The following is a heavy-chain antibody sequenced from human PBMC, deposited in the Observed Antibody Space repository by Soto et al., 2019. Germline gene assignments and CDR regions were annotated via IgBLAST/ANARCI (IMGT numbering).Heavy chain of an antibody. D-gene: IGHD6-13*01. CDR3: ARDLKIGTYFRYDDYYGMDV. CDR2: IWFDGSSK. CDR1: GFTFSSFG. Sequence: GGSLTLSCAASGFTFSSFGMHWVRQAPGKGLEWVALIWFDGSSKFYADSVKGRFTISRDNSKNTLYLQMDSLRAEDTAVYYCARDLKIGTYFRYDDYYGMDVWGQGTTVTVSS. V-gene: IGHV3-33*08. J-gene: IGHJ6*02.